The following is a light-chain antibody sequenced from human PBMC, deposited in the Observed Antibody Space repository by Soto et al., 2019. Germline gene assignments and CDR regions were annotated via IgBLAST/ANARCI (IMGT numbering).Light chain of an antibody. CDR3: QHYVTPWT. CDR1: QSISSNY. J-gene: IGKJ1*01. V-gene: IGKV3-20*01. CDR2: GAS. Sequence: EIVLTQSPGTLSLSPGERATLSCRASQSISSNYLAWYQQRPGQAPRLLIYGASNRATGIPDRFSGSGSGTDFTLTISRLEPEDFAVYYCQHYVTPWTFAQGTKVAIK.